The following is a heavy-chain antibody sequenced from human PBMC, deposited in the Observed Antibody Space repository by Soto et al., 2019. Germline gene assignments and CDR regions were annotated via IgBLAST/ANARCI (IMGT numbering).Heavy chain of an antibody. V-gene: IGHV1-69*12. CDR2: IIPIFGTA. D-gene: IGHD3-22*01. CDR3: ARGSPTYYYDSSGYSHPGAIDY. CDR1: GGTFSSYA. Sequence: QVQLVQSGAEVKKPGSSVKVSCKASGGTFSSYAISWVRQAPGQGLEWMGGIIPIFGTANYAQKFQGRVTITADESTSTAYMELGSLRSEDTAVYYCARGSPTYYYDSSGYSHPGAIDYWGQGTLVTVSS. J-gene: IGHJ4*02.